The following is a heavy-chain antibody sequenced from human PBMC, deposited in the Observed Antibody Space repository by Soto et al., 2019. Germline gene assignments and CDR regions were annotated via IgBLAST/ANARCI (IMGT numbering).Heavy chain of an antibody. Sequence: QVQLVQSGAEVKKPGTSVKVSCKASGYTFTKYGITWVRQGPGQGLEWMGWISVYNGNTKYGQKFRDRVTMTTDTSTTTAYMELRSLRSHDTAVYYCAKAISQASGRYYFDYWGQGTLVTVSS. CDR2: ISVYNGNT. V-gene: IGHV1-18*01. CDR3: AKAISQASGRYYFDY. D-gene: IGHD2-21*01. CDR1: GYTFTKYG. J-gene: IGHJ4*02.